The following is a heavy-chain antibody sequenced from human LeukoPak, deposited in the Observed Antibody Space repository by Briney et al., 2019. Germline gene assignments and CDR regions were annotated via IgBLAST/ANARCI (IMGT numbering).Heavy chain of an antibody. CDR3: ATSRGGITFDL. CDR2: IYHSGST. V-gene: IGHV4-59*01. D-gene: IGHD3-10*01. J-gene: IGHJ2*01. Sequence: PSETLSLTCSVSGGSISSYYWSWIRQPPGKGLEWIGYIYHSGSTTYNPSLESRVTISVDKSKNQFSLRLSSVTAAGTAVYYCATSRGGITFDLWGRGTLVTVSS. CDR1: GGSISSYY.